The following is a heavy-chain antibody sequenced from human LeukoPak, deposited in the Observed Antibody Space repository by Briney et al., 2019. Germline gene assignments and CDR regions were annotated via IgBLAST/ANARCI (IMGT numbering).Heavy chain of an antibody. Sequence: SETLSLTCTVSGGSISSYYWSWIRQPPGEGLEWIGYIYYSGSTNYNPSLKSRVTISVDTSKNQFSLKLSSVTAADTAVYYCARGHYYDSSGYFDYWGQGTLVTVSS. CDR2: IYYSGST. J-gene: IGHJ4*02. CDR1: GGSISSYY. CDR3: ARGHYYDSSGYFDY. D-gene: IGHD3-22*01. V-gene: IGHV4-59*01.